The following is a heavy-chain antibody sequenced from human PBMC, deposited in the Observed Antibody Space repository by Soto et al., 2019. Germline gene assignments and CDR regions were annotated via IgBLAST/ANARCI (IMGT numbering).Heavy chain of an antibody. CDR1: GGSISSYY. Sequence: SETLSLTCTVSGGSISSYYWSWIRQPPGKGLEWIGYIYYSGSTNYNPSLKSRVTISVDTSKNQFSLKLSSVTAADTAVYYCARLSGYSSGWYSRAHYYYGMDVWGQGTTVTVSS. J-gene: IGHJ6*02. D-gene: IGHD6-19*01. V-gene: IGHV4-59*01. CDR3: ARLSGYSSGWYSRAHYYYGMDV. CDR2: IYYSGST.